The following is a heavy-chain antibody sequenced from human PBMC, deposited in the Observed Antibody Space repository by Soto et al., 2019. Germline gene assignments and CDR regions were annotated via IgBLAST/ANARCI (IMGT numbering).Heavy chain of an antibody. CDR3: ARGDGSVTAGYYYYGMDV. CDR1: GGSISSYY. Sequence: SETLSLTCTVSGGSISSYYWSWIRQPPGKGLEWIAYIYYSGSTNYNPSLKSRVTISVDTSKNQFSLKLSSVTAVDTAVYYCARGDGSVTAGYYYYGMDVWGQGTTVTVSS. J-gene: IGHJ6*02. CDR2: IYYSGST. D-gene: IGHD1-26*01. V-gene: IGHV4-59*01.